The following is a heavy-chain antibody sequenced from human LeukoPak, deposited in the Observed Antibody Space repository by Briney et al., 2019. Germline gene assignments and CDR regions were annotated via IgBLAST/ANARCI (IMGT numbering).Heavy chain of an antibody. CDR3: ARSSIAADERDWFDP. D-gene: IGHD6-13*01. CDR1: GYTFTSYD. CDR2: RNPNSGNT. Sequence: GASVKVSCKASGYTFTSYDINWVRQATGQGLEGMGWRNPNSGNTGYAQKFQGRVTITRNTSISTAYMELSSLRSEDTAVYYCARSSIAADERDWFDPWGQGTLVTVSS. J-gene: IGHJ5*02. V-gene: IGHV1-8*03.